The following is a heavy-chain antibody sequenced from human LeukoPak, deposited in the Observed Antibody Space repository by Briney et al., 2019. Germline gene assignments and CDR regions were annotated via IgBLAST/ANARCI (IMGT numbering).Heavy chain of an antibody. J-gene: IGHJ3*02. CDR3: ARRDPPLGWNDGDAFDI. V-gene: IGHV4-34*01. CDR2: INHSGST. Sequence: SETLSLTCVVYGGSFSGYYWGWIRQPPGKGLEWIGEINHSGSTNYNPSLKSRVTISVDTSKNQFSLKLSSVTAADTAVYYCARRDPPLGWNDGDAFDIWGQGTMVTVSS. CDR1: GGSFSGYY. D-gene: IGHD1-1*01.